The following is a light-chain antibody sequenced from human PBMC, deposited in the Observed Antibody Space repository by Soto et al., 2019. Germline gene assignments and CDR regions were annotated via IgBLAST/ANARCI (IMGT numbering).Light chain of an antibody. Sequence: EIVTTQSPATLSVSPGERATLSCRASHSVSSRLAWYQQKPGQAPRLLIYGASTRATSLPARFSGSGSGTEFTLTISSLQSEDFAVYYCQHYTNWPLTFGGGTKVEIK. CDR2: GAS. V-gene: IGKV3-15*01. CDR1: HSVSSR. J-gene: IGKJ4*01. CDR3: QHYTNWPLT.